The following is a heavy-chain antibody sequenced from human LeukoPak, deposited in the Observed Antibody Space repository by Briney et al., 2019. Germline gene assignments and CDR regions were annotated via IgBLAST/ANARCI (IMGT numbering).Heavy chain of an antibody. CDR2: ISSNGGST. CDR3: ARGIYDGSGWSIDY. D-gene: IGHD6-19*01. CDR1: GFTFSSYA. V-gene: IGHV3-64*01. J-gene: IGHJ4*02. Sequence: LPGGSLRLSCAASGFTFSSYAMHWVRQAPGKGLEYVSAISSNGGSTYYANSVKGRFTITRDNSKNTLYLQMGSLRAEDMAVYYCARGIYDGSGWSIDYWGQGTLVTVSS.